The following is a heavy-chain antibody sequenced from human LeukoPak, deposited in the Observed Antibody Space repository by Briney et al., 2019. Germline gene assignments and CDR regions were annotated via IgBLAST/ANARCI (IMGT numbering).Heavy chain of an antibody. D-gene: IGHD5-18*01. CDR2: IYTSGST. V-gene: IGHV4-61*02. CDR3: ARGPQLWLQRYHYMDV. J-gene: IGHJ6*03. CDR1: GGSISSSSYY. Sequence: PSETLSLTCTVSGGSISSSSYYWSWIRQPAGKGLEWIGRIYTSGSTNYNPSLKSRVTISVDTSKNQFSLKLSSVTAADTAVYYCARGPQLWLQRYHYMDVWGKGTTVTVSS.